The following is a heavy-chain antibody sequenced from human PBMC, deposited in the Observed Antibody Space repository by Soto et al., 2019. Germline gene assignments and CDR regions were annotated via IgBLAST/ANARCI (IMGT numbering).Heavy chain of an antibody. D-gene: IGHD3-3*01. V-gene: IGHV1-69*01. Sequence: QVQLVQSGAEVKKPGSSVKVSCKASGGTFSTYAISWVRQAPGQGLEWMGGIIPIFGTAKYAQKFQGRVTITADESTSTAYMELSSLRSEDTAVYYCAREIFGVLAFHSWGQGTLVTVSS. J-gene: IGHJ5*02. CDR2: IIPIFGTA. CDR3: AREIFGVLAFHS. CDR1: GGTFSTYA.